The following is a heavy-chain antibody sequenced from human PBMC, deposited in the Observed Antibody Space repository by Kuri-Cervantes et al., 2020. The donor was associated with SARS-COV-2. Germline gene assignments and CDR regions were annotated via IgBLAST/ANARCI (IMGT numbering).Heavy chain of an antibody. J-gene: IGHJ2*01. V-gene: IGHV3-21*01. CDR3: ARTLREMATIARYFDL. CDR1: GFTLSSYN. CDR2: ISSRSTYI. D-gene: IGHD5-24*01. Sequence: GGSLRLSCAASGFTLSSYNMNWVRQAPGKGLEWVSSISSRSTYIYYADSVKGRFTISRDNAKNSLYLQMNSLRAEDTAVYYCARTLREMATIARYFDLWGRGTLVTVSS.